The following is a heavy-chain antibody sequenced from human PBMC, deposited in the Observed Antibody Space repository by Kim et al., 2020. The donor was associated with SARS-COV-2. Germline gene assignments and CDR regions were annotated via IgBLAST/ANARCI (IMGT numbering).Heavy chain of an antibody. J-gene: IGHJ4*01. Sequence: ASVKVSCKASGYSFPSYGITWVRQAPGQGLEWMAWISAYNGNTNYAQKLQGRVTMTTDTSTSTAYMELRSLRSDDTAVYYCARAPRGYSYGYLDYWGHGTRVTVSS. CDR3: ARAPRGYSYGYLDY. V-gene: IGHV1-18*01. CDR2: ISAYNGNT. CDR1: GYSFPSYG. D-gene: IGHD5-18*01.